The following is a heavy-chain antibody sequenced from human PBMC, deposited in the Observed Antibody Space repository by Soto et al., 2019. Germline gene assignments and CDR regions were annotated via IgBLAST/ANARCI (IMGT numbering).Heavy chain of an antibody. D-gene: IGHD6-13*01. CDR1: RYTFTSYY. J-gene: IGHJ5*02. CDR3: ARDFAAAAGGPNCADP. CDR2: IDPSGGST. Sequence: ASVKVSCKASRYTFTSYYMHWVRQAPGQGLEWMGIIDPSGGSTSYAQKVQGRVTMTRDTSTTTVYMELSSLRSEDTAVDYCARDFAAAAGGPNCADPWGPGLLVTVSS. V-gene: IGHV1-46*03.